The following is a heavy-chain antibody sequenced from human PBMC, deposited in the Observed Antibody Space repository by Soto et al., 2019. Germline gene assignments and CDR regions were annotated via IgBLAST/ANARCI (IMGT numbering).Heavy chain of an antibody. V-gene: IGHV1-8*01. J-gene: IGHJ4*02. CDR1: GYTFTSYD. CDR3: AREVSGSSRFDY. CDR2: MNPNSGNT. Sequence: QVQLVQSGAEVKKPGASVKVSCKASGYTFTSYDINWVRQATGQGLEWMGWMNPNSGNTGYAQKFQGRVTMTRNTHISTAYVELSGLRSEDTAFFCCAREVSGSSRFDYGGQGALVTVAS. D-gene: IGHD1-26*01.